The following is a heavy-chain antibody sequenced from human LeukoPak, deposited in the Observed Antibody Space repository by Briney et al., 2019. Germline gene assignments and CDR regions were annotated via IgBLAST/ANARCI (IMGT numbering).Heavy chain of an antibody. V-gene: IGHV4-34*01. Sequence: SSETLSLTCAVYGGSFSGYYWSWIRQPPGKGLEWIGEINHSGSTNYNPSLKSRVTISVDTSKNQFSLMVRSVTAADTAVYYCARGYTSGWSPALDIWGQGTMVTVSS. CDR3: ARGYTSGWSPALDI. CDR1: GGSFSGYY. D-gene: IGHD6-19*01. CDR2: INHSGST. J-gene: IGHJ3*02.